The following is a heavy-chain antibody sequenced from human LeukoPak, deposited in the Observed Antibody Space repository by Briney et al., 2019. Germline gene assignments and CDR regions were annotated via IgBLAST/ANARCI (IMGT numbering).Heavy chain of an antibody. CDR3: ARVGRYCSGGSCYSQGWGCFDY. D-gene: IGHD2-15*01. CDR2: IWYDGSNK. J-gene: IGHJ4*02. Sequence: GGSLRLSCAASGFTFSSYGMHWVRQAPGKGLEWVAVIWYDGSNKYYADSVKGRFTISRDNSKNTLYLQMNSLRAEDTAVYYCARVGRYCSGGSCYSQGWGCFDYWGQGTLVTVSS. V-gene: IGHV3-33*01. CDR1: GFTFSSYG.